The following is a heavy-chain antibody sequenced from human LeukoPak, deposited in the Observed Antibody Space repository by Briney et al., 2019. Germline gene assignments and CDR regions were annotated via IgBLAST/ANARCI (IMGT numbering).Heavy chain of an antibody. D-gene: IGHD6-19*01. V-gene: IGHV4-59*01. Sequence: SETLSLTCTVSGGSISSYYWSWIRQPPGKGLEWIGYIYYSGSTNYNPSLKSRVTISVDTSKNQLSLKLSSVTAADTAVYYCARESRGGWESYFDYWGQGTLVTVSS. CDR1: GGSISSYY. J-gene: IGHJ4*02. CDR2: IYYSGST. CDR3: ARESRGGWESYFDY.